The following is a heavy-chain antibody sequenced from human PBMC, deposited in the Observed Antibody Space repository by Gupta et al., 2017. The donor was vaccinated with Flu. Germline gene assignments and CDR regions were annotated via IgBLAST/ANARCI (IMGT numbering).Heavy chain of an antibody. J-gene: IGHJ4*02. D-gene: IGHD5-24*01. Sequence: EVQLVGSGGGLVQPGGSLTLSCAASGFTFSTYSMHWVRQAPGKGLEWVSYISYNSRTIYQADSVKGRFTISRDNAKNSLYLQMNSLRAEDTAIYYCARASTPRDGYNSDVDYWGQGTLVTVSS. V-gene: IGHV3-48*04. CDR1: GFTFSTYS. CDR2: ISYNSRTI. CDR3: ARASTPRDGYNSDVDY.